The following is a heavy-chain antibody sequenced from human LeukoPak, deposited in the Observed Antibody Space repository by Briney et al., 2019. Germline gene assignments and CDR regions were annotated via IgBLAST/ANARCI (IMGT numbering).Heavy chain of an antibody. Sequence: GGSLRLSCAASGFTFSSYAMSWVRQAPGKELEWVSSISGSGDNTYYADSVKGRFTISRDNSKNTLYLQMNSLRAEDTAVYYCAKDYGDYAFDYWGQGTLVTVSS. CDR1: GFTFSSYA. CDR3: AKDYGDYAFDY. V-gene: IGHV3-23*01. CDR2: ISGSGDNT. D-gene: IGHD4-17*01. J-gene: IGHJ4*02.